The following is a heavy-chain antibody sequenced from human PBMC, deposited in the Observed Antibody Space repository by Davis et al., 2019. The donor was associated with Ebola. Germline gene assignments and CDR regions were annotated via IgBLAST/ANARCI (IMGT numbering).Heavy chain of an antibody. Sequence: PGGSLRLSCGGTGFTFNIYAMSWVRQAPGKGLEWVSAISGRGDTTYYADSVRGRFTISRDNSKKTQYLQMNTLGAEATAVYYWAFPRGKIAYYYYYMDVWGKGTTVTVSS. D-gene: IGHD2/OR15-2a*01. CDR3: AFPRGKIAYYYYYMDV. J-gene: IGHJ6*03. CDR2: ISGRGDTT. V-gene: IGHV3-23*01. CDR1: GFTFNIYA.